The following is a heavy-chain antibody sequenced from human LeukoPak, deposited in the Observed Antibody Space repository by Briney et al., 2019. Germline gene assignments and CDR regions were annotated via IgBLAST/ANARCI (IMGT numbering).Heavy chain of an antibody. CDR2: INHSGST. CDR3: ARGGAGDPGDYYYYGMDV. J-gene: IGHJ6*02. V-gene: IGHV4-34*01. CDR1: GGSFSGYY. Sequence: SETLSLTCAVYGGSFSGYYWSWIRQPPGKGLEWIGEINHSGSTNYNPSLKSRVTISVDTSKNQFSLKLSSVTAADTAVYYCARGGAGDPGDYYYYGMDVWGQGTTVTVSS. D-gene: IGHD6-19*01.